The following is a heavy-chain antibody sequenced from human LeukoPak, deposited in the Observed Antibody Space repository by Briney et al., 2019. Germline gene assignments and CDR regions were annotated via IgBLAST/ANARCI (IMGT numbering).Heavy chain of an antibody. V-gene: IGHV1-8*01. CDR2: MNPNSGNT. CDR1: GYTFTSYD. D-gene: IGHD6-19*01. J-gene: IGHJ6*02. CDR3: ARGSGWDFPSYYYGMDV. Sequence: ASVKVSCKASGYTFTSYDINWVRQATGQGLEWMGWMNPNSGNTGYAQKFQGRVTMTRNTSISTAYMELSSPRSEDTAVYYCARGSGWDFPSYYYGMDVWGQGTTVTVSS.